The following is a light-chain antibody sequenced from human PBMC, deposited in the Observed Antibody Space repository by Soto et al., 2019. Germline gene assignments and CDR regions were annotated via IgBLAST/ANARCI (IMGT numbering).Light chain of an antibody. CDR3: QQYGGSPLT. CDR1: QSVRTK. CDR2: GAS. J-gene: IGKJ4*01. Sequence: EIVMTQSADTLYVSPGEGATLSCRASQSVRTKLAWYQQKAGQAPRLLIYGASTRATGIPDRFSGSGSGTDFTLTISRLEPEDFAVYYCQQYGGSPLTFGGGTKVDIK. V-gene: IGKV3-20*01.